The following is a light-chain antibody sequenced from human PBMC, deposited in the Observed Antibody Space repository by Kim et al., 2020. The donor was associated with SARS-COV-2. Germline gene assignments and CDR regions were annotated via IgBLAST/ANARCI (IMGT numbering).Light chain of an antibody. CDR2: GTS. CDR1: QSVSSSY. Sequence: PGERATLSCRASQSVSSSYLAWYQQKPGQAPRLLIYGTSSRATGIPDRFSGSESGTDFTLTISRLEPEDFVVYYCQQYGSSPPITFGQGTRLEIK. CDR3: QQYGSSPPIT. J-gene: IGKJ5*01. V-gene: IGKV3-20*01.